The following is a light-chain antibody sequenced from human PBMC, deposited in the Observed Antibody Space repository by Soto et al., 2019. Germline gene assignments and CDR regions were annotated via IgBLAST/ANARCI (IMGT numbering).Light chain of an antibody. Sequence: QAVVTQEPSFSVSPGRTVTLTCGLSSGSVSTSYYPSWYQQTPGQAPRTLIYSTNTRSSGVPDRFSGSILGNKAALTITGAQADDESDYYCVLYMGGGILVFGGGTKLTVL. J-gene: IGLJ3*02. CDR3: VLYMGGGILV. V-gene: IGLV8-61*01. CDR1: SGSVSTSYY. CDR2: STN.